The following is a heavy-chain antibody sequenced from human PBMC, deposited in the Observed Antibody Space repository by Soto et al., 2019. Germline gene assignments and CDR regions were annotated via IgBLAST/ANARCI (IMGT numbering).Heavy chain of an antibody. V-gene: IGHV1-69*01. CDR1: GGTFSSYA. J-gene: IGHJ5*02. D-gene: IGHD6-6*01. CDR2: IIPIFGTA. CDR3: AREGIRGSSIEFDP. Sequence: QVQLVQSGAEVKKPGSSVKVSCKASGGTFSSYAISWVRQAPGQGLEWMGGIIPIFGTANYAQQFQGRVTITADESTSTAYMELSSLRSEDTAVYYCAREGIRGSSIEFDPWGQGTLVTVSS.